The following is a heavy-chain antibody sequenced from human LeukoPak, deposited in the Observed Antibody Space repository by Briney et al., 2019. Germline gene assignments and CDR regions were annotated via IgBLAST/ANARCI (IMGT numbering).Heavy chain of an antibody. CDR1: GFTFSSYS. CDR2: ISSSSSYT. D-gene: IGHD2-2*01. Sequence: GGSLRLSCAASGFTFSSYSMNWVRQAPGQGLECVSSISSSSSYTYYADSVKGRFTISRDNAKNSLYLQMNSLRAEDTAVYYCARGEYQLLFGGFDYWGQGTLVTVSS. J-gene: IGHJ4*02. CDR3: ARGEYQLLFGGFDY. V-gene: IGHV3-21*01.